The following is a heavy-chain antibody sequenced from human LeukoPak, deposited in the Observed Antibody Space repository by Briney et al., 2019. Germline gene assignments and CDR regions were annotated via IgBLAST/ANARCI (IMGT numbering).Heavy chain of an antibody. J-gene: IGHJ6*02. Sequence: ASVKVSCKASGYTFTSYYMHWVRQAPGQGLEWMGWINPNSGGTNYAQKFQGWVTMTRDTSISTAYMELSRLRSDDTAVYYCARGRPEYSSSSHYYYGMDVWGQGTTVTVSS. CDR1: GYTFTSYY. CDR2: INPNSGGT. V-gene: IGHV1-2*04. D-gene: IGHD6-6*01. CDR3: ARGRPEYSSSSHYYYGMDV.